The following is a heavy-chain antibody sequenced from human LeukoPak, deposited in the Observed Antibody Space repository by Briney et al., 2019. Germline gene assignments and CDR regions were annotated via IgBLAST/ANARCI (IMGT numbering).Heavy chain of an antibody. CDR1: GFTFSSYG. CDR3: AKDIVVVPAAISYYYYYGMDV. Sequence: GGSLRLSCAASGFTFSSYGMHWVRQAPGKGLEWVAVISYDGSNKYYADSVKGRFTISRDNSKNTLYLQMNSLRAEETAVYYCAKDIVVVPAAISYYYYYGMDVWGKGTTVTVSS. D-gene: IGHD2-2*01. V-gene: IGHV3-30*18. CDR2: ISYDGSNK. J-gene: IGHJ6*04.